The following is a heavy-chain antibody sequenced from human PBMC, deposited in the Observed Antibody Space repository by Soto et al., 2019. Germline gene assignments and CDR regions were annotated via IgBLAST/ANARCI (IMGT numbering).Heavy chain of an antibody. CDR1: GYPVTAYY. D-gene: IGHD3-3*01. J-gene: IGHJ3*02. Sequence: QLHLVQSGAVVQKPGASVTVSCSASGYPVTAYYMHWVRQAPGRGLEWMGGINPATGAAKYTQTFHGKVTMTWDTSTSTVFMELGGLPSADTAVFYCARGGGVGVAGSAAFDMWGQGTVVTVSS. CDR2: INPATGAA. CDR3: ARGGGVGVAGSAAFDM. V-gene: IGHV1-2*02.